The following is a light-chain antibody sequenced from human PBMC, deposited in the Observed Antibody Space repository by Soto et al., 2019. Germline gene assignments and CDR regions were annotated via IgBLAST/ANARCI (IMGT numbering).Light chain of an antibody. CDR1: QSVSNNY. Sequence: EIVLTQSPGTLSLSPGERATLSCRASQSVSNNYLAWYQQKPGQAATLLIYCASYRATSGPDRMSSSSAGTKVSIITSRLEHEDDAVYYCRQHNHWPPWTFGQGTKVDIK. V-gene: IGKV3D-20*02. J-gene: IGKJ1*01. CDR2: CAS. CDR3: RQHNHWPPWT.